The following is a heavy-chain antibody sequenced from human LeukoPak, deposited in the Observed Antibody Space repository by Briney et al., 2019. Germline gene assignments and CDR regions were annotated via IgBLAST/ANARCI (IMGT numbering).Heavy chain of an antibody. J-gene: IGHJ3*02. CDR2: IYPSDSDT. Sequence: GESLKISCRGSAYTFTTYWIGWVRQMPGKGLGWMGIIYPSDSDTTYSPSFQGQVTISADKSISTAYLQWSSLKASDTAMYYCAIGGSSPGGRAFDIWGQGTMVAVSS. V-gene: IGHV5-51*01. CDR3: AIGGSSPGGRAFDI. CDR1: AYTFTTYW. D-gene: IGHD1-26*01.